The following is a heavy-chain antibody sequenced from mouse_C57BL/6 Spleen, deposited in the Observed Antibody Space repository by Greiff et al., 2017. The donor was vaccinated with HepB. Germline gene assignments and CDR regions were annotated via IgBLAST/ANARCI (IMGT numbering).Heavy chain of an antibody. V-gene: IGHV14-3*01. D-gene: IGHD1-1*01. CDR2: IDPANGNT. CDR3: ARSLITTVPYYFDY. Sequence: EVMLVESMAELVRPGASVKLSCTASGFNIKNTYMHWVKQRPEQGLEWIGRIDPANGNTKYAPKFQGKATITADTSSNTAYLQLSSLTSEDTAIYYCARSLITTVPYYFDYWGQGTTLTVSS. J-gene: IGHJ2*01. CDR1: GFNIKNTY.